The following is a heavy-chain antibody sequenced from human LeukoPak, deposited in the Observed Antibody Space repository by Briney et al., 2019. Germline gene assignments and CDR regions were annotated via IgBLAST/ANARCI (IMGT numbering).Heavy chain of an antibody. CDR2: ISYDGSNK. V-gene: IGHV3-30*18. J-gene: IGHJ4*02. Sequence: PGGSLRLSCAASGFTFSSYGMPWVRQAPGKGLEWVAVISYDGSNKYYADSVKGRFTISRDNSKNTLYLQMNSLRAEDTAVYYCAKSRGYDQYYFDYWGQGTLVTVSS. CDR3: AKSRGYDQYYFDY. D-gene: IGHD5-12*01. CDR1: GFTFSSYG.